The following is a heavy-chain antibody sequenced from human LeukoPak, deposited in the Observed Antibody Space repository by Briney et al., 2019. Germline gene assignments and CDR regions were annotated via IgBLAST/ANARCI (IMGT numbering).Heavy chain of an antibody. V-gene: IGHV3-30-3*01. CDR3: ARDKELVSYYFDY. J-gene: IGHJ4*02. CDR1: GFTFSSYA. D-gene: IGHD6-6*01. CDR2: ISYDGSNR. Sequence: GGSLRLSCAASGFTFSSYAMHWVRQAPGKGLEWVAVISYDGSNRYYVDSVKGRFTISRDNSKNTLYLQMNSLRAEDTAVYYCARDKELVSYYFDYWGQGTLVTVSS.